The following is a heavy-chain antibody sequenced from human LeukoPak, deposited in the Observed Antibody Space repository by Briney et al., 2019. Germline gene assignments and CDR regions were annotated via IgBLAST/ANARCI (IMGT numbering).Heavy chain of an antibody. J-gene: IGHJ4*02. CDR3: ARDFSYGSGFDY. CDR1: GFSISSYA. CDR2: ISNGGSI. D-gene: IGHD5-18*01. V-gene: IGHV3-64*01. Sequence: GGSLRLSCAASGFSISSYALHWVRQAPGKGLQYVSGISNGGSIDYANSVKGRFTISRDSSKNTLYLQMGSLRPEDMAVYHCARDFSYGSGFDYWGQGILVTVSS.